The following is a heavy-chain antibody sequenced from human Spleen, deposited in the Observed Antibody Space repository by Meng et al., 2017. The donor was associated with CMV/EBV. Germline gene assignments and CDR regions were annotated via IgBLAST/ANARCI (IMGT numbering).Heavy chain of an antibody. V-gene: IGHV4-39*07. Sequence: ESLKISCTVSGGSISSSSYYWGWIRQPPGKGLEWIGSIYYSGSTYYNPSLKSRVTISVDTSKNQFSLKLSSVTAADTAVYYCAGAPPLSAFDIWGQGTMVTVSS. J-gene: IGHJ3*02. CDR1: GGSISSSSYY. CDR2: IYYSGST. CDR3: AGAPPLSAFDI.